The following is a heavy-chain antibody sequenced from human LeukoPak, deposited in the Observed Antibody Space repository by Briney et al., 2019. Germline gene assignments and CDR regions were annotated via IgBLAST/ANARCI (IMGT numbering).Heavy chain of an antibody. CDR1: GGTFSSYA. CDR2: IIPILGIA. CDR3: ARDDGSWPTFDY. J-gene: IGHJ4*02. Sequence: GASVKVSCTASGGTFSSYAISWVRQAPGQGLEWMGRIIPILGIANYAQKFQGRVTITADKSTSTAYMELSSLRSEDTAVYYCARDDGSWPTFDYWGQGTLVTVSS. V-gene: IGHV1-69*04. D-gene: IGHD5-24*01.